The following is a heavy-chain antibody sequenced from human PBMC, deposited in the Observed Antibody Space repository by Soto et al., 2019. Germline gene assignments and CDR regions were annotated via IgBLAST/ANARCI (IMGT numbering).Heavy chain of an antibody. CDR1: GFSFSSYA. CDR3: AKDKDWSGVYGMDV. CDR2: INGGSTT. V-gene: IGHV3-23*01. Sequence: EVQLLESGGGLVQPGGSLRLSCAASGFSFSSYAMNWVRQAPGKGLEWVTAINGGSTTYYADSVKGRFTISRDNSKNTLYLQMHILRAEDTAVYYCAKDKDWSGVYGMDVWGQGTTVTVSS. J-gene: IGHJ6*02. D-gene: IGHD3-3*01.